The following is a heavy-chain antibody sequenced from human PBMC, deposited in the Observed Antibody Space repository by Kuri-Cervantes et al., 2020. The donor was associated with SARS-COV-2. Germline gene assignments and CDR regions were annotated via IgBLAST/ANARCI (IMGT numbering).Heavy chain of an antibody. CDR1: GGSISSSSYY. V-gene: IGHV4-39*07. D-gene: IGHD3-10*01. J-gene: IGHJ3*02. CDR3: ASGSRGAFDI. Sequence: GSLRLSCTVSGGSISSSSYYWGWIRQPPGKGLEWIGSIYHSGSTYYNPSLKSRVTISVDTSKNQFSLKLSSVTAADTAVYYCASGSRGAFDIWGQGTMVTDSS. CDR2: IYHSGST.